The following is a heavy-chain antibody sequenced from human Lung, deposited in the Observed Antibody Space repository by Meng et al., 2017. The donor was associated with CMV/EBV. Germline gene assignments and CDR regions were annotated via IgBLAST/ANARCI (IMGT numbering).Heavy chain of an antibody. V-gene: IGHV4-59*01. CDR2: FYYRGNS. Sequence: QLRLRESGPGLVKPSGTLSLTCNVSGGSNNSYYWSWIRQPPGQGLEWLGYFYYRGNSNYNPSLKSRVTISVDTSKNLFSLNLTSVTAADAALYYCARGSYLAVEGWGLGTLVTVSS. J-gene: IGHJ4*02. D-gene: IGHD2-21*01. CDR3: ARGSYLAVEG. CDR1: GGSNNSYY.